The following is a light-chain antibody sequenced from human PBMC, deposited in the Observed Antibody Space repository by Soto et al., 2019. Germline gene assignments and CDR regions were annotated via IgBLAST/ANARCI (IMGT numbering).Light chain of an antibody. J-gene: IGKJ1*01. CDR2: GAS. CDR1: QSVSSN. CDR3: QQYNNWPPWT. V-gene: IGKV3-15*01. Sequence: EIVMTQSPATLSVSPGERATLSCRASQSVSSNLAWYQQKPGQAPRILIYGASTRATGIPDRFSGSGSGTEFTLTIRSLQSEDFAVYYCQQYNNWPPWTFGQGTKVEIQ.